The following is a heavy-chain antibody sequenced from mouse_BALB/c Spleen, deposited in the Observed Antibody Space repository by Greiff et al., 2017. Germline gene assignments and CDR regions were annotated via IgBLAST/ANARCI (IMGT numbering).Heavy chain of an antibody. CDR1: GYSITSGYS. CDR2: ILYSGST. J-gene: IGHJ4*01. Sequence: EVQGVESGPDLVKPSQSLSLTCTVTGYSITSGYSWHWIRHFPGNKLEWMGYILYSGSTNYNPSLKSRISITRDTSKNQFFLQLNSVTTEDTATYYCARFRRGYAMDYWGQGTSVTVSA. V-gene: IGHV3-1*02. CDR3: ARFRRGYAMDY.